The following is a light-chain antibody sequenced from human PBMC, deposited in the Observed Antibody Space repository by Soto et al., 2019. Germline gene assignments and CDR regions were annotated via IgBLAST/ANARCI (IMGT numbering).Light chain of an antibody. J-gene: IGKJ1*01. CDR3: QQYNSYPWT. CDR2: DAS. Sequence: IHMTQSPSTLSASVLYRVTITCRASQSISSWLAWYQQKPGKAPKLLIYDASSLESGVPSRFSGSGSGTEFTLTISSLQPDDFATYYCQQYNSYPWTFGQGTKVDIK. V-gene: IGKV1-5*01. CDR1: QSISSW.